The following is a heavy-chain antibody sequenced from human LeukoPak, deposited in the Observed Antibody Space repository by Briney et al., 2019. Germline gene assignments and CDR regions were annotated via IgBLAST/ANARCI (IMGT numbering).Heavy chain of an antibody. CDR1: GGSFSGYY. CDR2: INHSGST. V-gene: IGHV4-34*01. D-gene: IGHD2-15*01. J-gene: IGHJ5*01. Sequence: SQTLSLTCAVCGGSFSGYYWSWIRQPPGKGLEWIGEINHSGSTNYNPSLKSRVTISVDTSKNQFSLKLSSVTAADTAVYYCARDQGYCSGGSCYSGWFDSWGQGTLVTVSS. CDR3: ARDQGYCSGGSCYSGWFDS.